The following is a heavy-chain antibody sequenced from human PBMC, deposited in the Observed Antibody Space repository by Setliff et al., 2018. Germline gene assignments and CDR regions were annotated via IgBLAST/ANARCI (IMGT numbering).Heavy chain of an antibody. V-gene: IGHV4-34*01. CDR2: INHSGST. CDR3: ARGRVAAALYYFDY. Sequence: SETLSLTCAVYGGSFSGYYWSWIRQPPGKGLEWIGEINHSGSTNYNPSLKSRVTISVDTSKNQFSLKLSSVTAADTAVYYCARGRVAAALYYFDYWGQGTLVTVSS. D-gene: IGHD6-13*01. J-gene: IGHJ4*02. CDR1: GGSFSGYY.